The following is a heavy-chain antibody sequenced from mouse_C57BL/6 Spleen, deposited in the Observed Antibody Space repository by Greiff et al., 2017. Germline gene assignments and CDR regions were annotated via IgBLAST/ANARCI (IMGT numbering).Heavy chain of an antibody. CDR1: GFTFSSYA. Sequence: EVMLVESGGGLVKPGGSLKLSCAASGFTFSSYAMSWVRQTPEKRLEWVATISDGGSYTYYPDNVKGRFTISRDNAKNNLYLQMSHLKSEDTAMYYCARDGDYGSPFAYWGQGTLVTVSA. D-gene: IGHD1-1*01. V-gene: IGHV5-4*01. CDR3: ARDGDYGSPFAY. J-gene: IGHJ3*01. CDR2: ISDGGSYT.